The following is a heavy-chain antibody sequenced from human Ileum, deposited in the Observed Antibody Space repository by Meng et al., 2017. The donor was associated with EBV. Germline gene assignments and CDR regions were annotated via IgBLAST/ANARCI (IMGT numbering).Heavy chain of an antibody. CDR1: GGSSSSSNW. J-gene: IGHJ4*02. Sequence: QVKLQGSGPVLVKPSGTLSLTCSVSGGSSSSSNWWNWGLQPPGKGLEWIGEIYYCGRTIYYPSLKRRVTISVDKSKNLFSLKLSSVPAADTAVYYCARGYGSGRDYFDYWGQGTLVTVSS. CDR3: ARGYGSGRDYFDY. CDR2: IYYCGRT. D-gene: IGHD3-10*01. V-gene: IGHV4-4*02.